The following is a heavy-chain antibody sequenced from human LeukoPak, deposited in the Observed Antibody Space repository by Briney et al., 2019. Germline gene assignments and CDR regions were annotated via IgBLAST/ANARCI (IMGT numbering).Heavy chain of an antibody. Sequence: GASVKVSCKASGYTFTSYDINWVRQATGQGLEWMGWMNPNSGNTGYAQKFQGRVTMTTGTSTSTAYMELRSLRSDDTAVYYCARSSKPLDYWGQGTLVTVSS. CDR2: MNPNSGNT. CDR3: ARSSKPLDY. V-gene: IGHV1-8*02. D-gene: IGHD1-14*01. CDR1: GYTFTSYD. J-gene: IGHJ4*02.